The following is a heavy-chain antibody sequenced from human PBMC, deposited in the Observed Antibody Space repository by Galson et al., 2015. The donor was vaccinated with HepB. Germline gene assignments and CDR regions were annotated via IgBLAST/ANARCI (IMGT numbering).Heavy chain of an antibody. CDR1: GFTFSSYA. D-gene: IGHD3-22*01. V-gene: IGHV3-30*04. CDR3: ARDHIGSPHYYDSSGYYSDAFDI. CDR2: ISYDGSNK. Sequence: SLRLSCAASGFTFSSYAMHWVRQAPSKGLEWVAVISYDGSNKYYADSVKGRFTISRDNSKNTLYLQMNSLRAEDTAVYYCARDHIGSPHYYDSSGYYSDAFDIWGQGTMVTVSS. J-gene: IGHJ3*02.